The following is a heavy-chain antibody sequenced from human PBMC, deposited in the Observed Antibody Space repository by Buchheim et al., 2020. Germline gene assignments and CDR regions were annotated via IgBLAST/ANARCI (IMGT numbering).Heavy chain of an antibody. CDR2: ISSSGTTI. CDR1: GFTFSSYE. Sequence: EVQLVESGGGLVQPGGSLRLSCAASGFTFSSYEMNWVRQAPGKGLEWVSYISSSGTTIYYADSVEGRFTIPRDNAKNALFLQMNSLRAEDTAVYYCATTVTAPPGYWDQGTL. V-gene: IGHV3-48*03. CDR3: ATTVTAPPGY. D-gene: IGHD2-21*02. J-gene: IGHJ4*02.